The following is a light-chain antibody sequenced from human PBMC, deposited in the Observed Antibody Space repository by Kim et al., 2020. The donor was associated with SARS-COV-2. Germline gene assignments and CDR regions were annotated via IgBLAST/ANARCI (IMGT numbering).Light chain of an antibody. CDR1: QSLSSF. J-gene: IGKJ5*01. Sequence: LSPGERATLTCRASQSLSSFLAWYQQKPGQAPRLLIYDASNRATGIPARFTGSGSGTDFTLTISSLESEDFAVYYCQQRSNWPITFGQGTRLEIK. V-gene: IGKV3-11*01. CDR2: DAS. CDR3: QQRSNWPIT.